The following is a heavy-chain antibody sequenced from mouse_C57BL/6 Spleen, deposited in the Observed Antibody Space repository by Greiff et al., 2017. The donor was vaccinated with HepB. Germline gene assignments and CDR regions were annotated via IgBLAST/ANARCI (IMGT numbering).Heavy chain of an antibody. D-gene: IGHD1-1*01. CDR2: INPGSGGT. CDR3: ARDYYSSSYRFAY. V-gene: IGHV1-54*01. CDR1: GYAFTNYL. Sequence: QVQLQQSGAELVRPGTSVKVSCKASGYAFTNYLIEWVKQRPGQGLEWIGVINPGSGGTNYNEKFKGKATLTADKSSSTAYMQLSSLTSEDSAVYFCARDYYSSSYRFAYWGQGTLVTVSA. J-gene: IGHJ3*01.